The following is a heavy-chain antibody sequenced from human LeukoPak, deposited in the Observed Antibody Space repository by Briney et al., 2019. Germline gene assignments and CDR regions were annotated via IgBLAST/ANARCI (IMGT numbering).Heavy chain of an antibody. CDR3: ARGAIGGSSWWNDAFDI. CDR2: IYYSGST. V-gene: IGHV4-61*01. J-gene: IGHJ3*02. D-gene: IGHD6-13*01. CDR1: GDSFTSVTDY. Sequence: SETLSLTCTVSGDSFTSVTDYWAWIRQPPGKGLEWIGYIYYSGSTNYNPSLKSRVTISVDTSKNQFSLKLSSVTAADTAVYYCARGAIGGSSWWNDAFDIWGQGTMVTVSS.